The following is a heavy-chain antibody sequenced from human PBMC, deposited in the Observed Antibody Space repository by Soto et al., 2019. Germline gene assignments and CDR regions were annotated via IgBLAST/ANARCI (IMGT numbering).Heavy chain of an antibody. CDR1: GFTFSSYS. V-gene: IGHV3-21*01. Sequence: GGSLRLSCAASGFTFSSYSMNWVRQAPGKGLEWVSSISSSSSYIYYADSVKGRFTISRDNAKNSLYLQMNSLRAEDTAVYYCARAKGAMVRGGLDYWGQGTLVTVSS. J-gene: IGHJ4*02. CDR3: ARAKGAMVRGGLDY. D-gene: IGHD3-10*01. CDR2: ISSSSSYI.